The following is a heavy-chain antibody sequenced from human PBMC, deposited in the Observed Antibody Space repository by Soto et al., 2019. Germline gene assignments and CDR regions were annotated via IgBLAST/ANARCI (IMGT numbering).Heavy chain of an antibody. CDR2: VNAGNDKT. Sequence: QVQLVQSGAEETKPGASVKVSCKTSGYTFTSYVIHWVRQAPGQRLEWMGWVNAGNDKTKYLQKFQGRVTITRDAXXGXAXXELSSLRSEDTAVYYCARSHPHCISASCYSAYFDYWGQGTLVTVSS. V-gene: IGHV1-3*05. CDR3: ARSHPHCISASCYSAYFDY. J-gene: IGHJ4*02. CDR1: GYTFTSYV. D-gene: IGHD2-2*02.